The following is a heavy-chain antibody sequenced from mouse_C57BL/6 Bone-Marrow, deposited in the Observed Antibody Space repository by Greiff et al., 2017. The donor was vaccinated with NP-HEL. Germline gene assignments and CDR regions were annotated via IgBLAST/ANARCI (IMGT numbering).Heavy chain of an antibody. CDR1: GFSLTSYA. V-gene: IGHV2-9-1*01. J-gene: IGHJ2*01. CDR2: IWTGGGT. CDR3: ARQSYYGSSPHYVDY. Sequence: QVQLQQSGPGLVAPSQSLSITCTVSGFSLTSYAISWVRQPPGKGLEWLGVIWTGGGTNYNSALKSRLSISKDNSKSQVFLKMNSLQTDDTARYYCARQSYYGSSPHYVDYWGQGTTLTVSS. D-gene: IGHD1-1*01.